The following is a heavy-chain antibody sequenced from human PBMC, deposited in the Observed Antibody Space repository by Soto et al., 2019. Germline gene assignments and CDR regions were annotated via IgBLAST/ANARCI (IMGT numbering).Heavy chain of an antibody. Sequence: ASVKVSCKASGYNFTSYGISWVRQAPGQGLEWMGWISAYNGNTNYAQKLQGRVTMTTGTSTSTAYMELRSLRSDDTAVYYCARVIAAAGIRDFDYWGQGTLVTVSS. CDR2: ISAYNGNT. D-gene: IGHD6-13*01. V-gene: IGHV1-18*01. CDR1: GYNFTSYG. J-gene: IGHJ4*02. CDR3: ARVIAAAGIRDFDY.